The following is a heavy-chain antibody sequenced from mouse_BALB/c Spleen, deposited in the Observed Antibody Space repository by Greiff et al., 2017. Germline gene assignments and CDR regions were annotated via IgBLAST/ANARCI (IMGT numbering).Heavy chain of an antibody. Sequence: VQLQQSGAELARPGASVKLSCKASGYTFTSYWMQWVKQRPGQGLEWIGAIYPGDGDTRYTQKFKGKATLTADKSSSTAYMQLSSLASEDSAVYYCARGGYYLDYWGQGTTLTVSS. CDR1: GYTFTSYW. V-gene: IGHV1-87*01. CDR3: ARGGYYLDY. J-gene: IGHJ2*01. CDR2: IYPGDGDT.